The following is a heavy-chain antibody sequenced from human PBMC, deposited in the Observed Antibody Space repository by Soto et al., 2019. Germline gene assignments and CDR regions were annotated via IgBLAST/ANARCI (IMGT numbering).Heavy chain of an antibody. CDR2: IFYSGNT. J-gene: IGHJ4*02. D-gene: IGHD3-3*01. CDR1: GVSIKSGGYY. Sequence: QVQLQESGPELVKPSQTLSLTCAISGVSIKSGGYYWSWIRQHPGQGLEWIRYIFYSGNTYYNPSLKSRITISMDTSQNQFSLRLNSVTAADTAVYYCARVRWSGSSYYFDYWGQGTLVTVSS. V-gene: IGHV4-31*11. CDR3: ARVRWSGSSYYFDY.